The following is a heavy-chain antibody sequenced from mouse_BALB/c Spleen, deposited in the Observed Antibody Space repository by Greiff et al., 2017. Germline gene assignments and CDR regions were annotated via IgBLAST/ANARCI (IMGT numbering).Heavy chain of an antibody. CDR1: GYTFTSYY. CDR3: TEGFYWYFDV. Sequence: QVQLQQPGAELVKPGASVKLSCKASGYTFTSYYMYWVKQRPGQGLEWIGGINPSNGGTNFNEKFKSKATLTVDKSSSTAYMQLSSLTSEDSAVYYCTEGFYWYFDVWGAGTTVTVSS. J-gene: IGHJ1*01. CDR2: INPSNGGT. V-gene: IGHV1S81*02.